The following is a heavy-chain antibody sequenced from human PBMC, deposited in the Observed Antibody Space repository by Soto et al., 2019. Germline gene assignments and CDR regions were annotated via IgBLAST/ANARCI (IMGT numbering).Heavy chain of an antibody. CDR1: GFTFTTCN. D-gene: IGHD1-1*01. V-gene: IGHV3-48*01. J-gene: IGHJ6*02. CDR2: VSSSGSLI. CDR3: ARENRPVAGTNYYYFYGMDV. Sequence: EVQLVESGGGLVQPGGSLRLSCAASGFTFTTCNMKWVRQAPGTGLEWVSYVSSSGSLIYYADSVRGRFTISRDNAKNSLYLKMNSLRAEDTAVYYCARENRPVAGTNYYYFYGMDVWGQGTTVTVSS.